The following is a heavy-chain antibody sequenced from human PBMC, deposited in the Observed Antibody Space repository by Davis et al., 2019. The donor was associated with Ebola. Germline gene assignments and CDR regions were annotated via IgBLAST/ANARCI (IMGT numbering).Heavy chain of an antibody. V-gene: IGHV4-30-2*01. D-gene: IGHD4-17*01. J-gene: IGHJ3*02. CDR1: GGSISSGGYS. Sequence: SETLSLTCAVSGGSISSGGYSWSWIRQPPGKGLEWIGYIYHSGSTYYNPSLKSRVTISVDRSKNQFSLKLSSVTAADTAVYYCDRGATTVTTNSYALDIWGQGTMVTVSS. CDR3: DRGATTVTTNSYALDI. CDR2: IYHSGST.